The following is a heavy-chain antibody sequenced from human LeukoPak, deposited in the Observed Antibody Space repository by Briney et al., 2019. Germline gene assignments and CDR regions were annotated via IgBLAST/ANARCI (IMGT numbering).Heavy chain of an antibody. J-gene: IGHJ4*02. D-gene: IGHD3-10*01. CDR3: ARDQGPYNSYFDY. V-gene: IGHV3-33*01. Sequence: GTSLRLSCAVPGFTFSDYALHWVRQAPGKGLEWVAVIWYDGSNKYYADSVKGRFTISRDTSENTLYLQMNSLRDEDTAVYYCARDQGPYNSYFDYWGQGTLVTVSS. CDR2: IWYDGSNK. CDR1: GFTFSDYA.